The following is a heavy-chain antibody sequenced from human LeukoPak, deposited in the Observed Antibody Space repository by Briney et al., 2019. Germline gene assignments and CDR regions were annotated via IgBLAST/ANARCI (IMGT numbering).Heavy chain of an antibody. V-gene: IGHV1-69*04. Sequence: SVKVSCKASGGTFSSYAISWVRQAPGQGPEWMGRIIPILGIANYAQKFQGRVTITADKSTSTAYMELSSLRSEDTAVYYCARGIAVAAPFDYWGQGTLVTVSS. CDR3: ARGIAVAAPFDY. D-gene: IGHD6-19*01. CDR1: GGTFSSYA. CDR2: IIPILGIA. J-gene: IGHJ4*02.